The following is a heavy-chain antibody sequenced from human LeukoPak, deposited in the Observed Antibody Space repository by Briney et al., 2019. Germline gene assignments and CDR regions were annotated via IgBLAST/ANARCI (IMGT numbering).Heavy chain of an antibody. V-gene: IGHV6-1*01. CDR3: ARDPDSSGWFGLDY. D-gene: IGHD6-19*01. J-gene: IGHJ4*02. Sequence: SQTLSLTCAISGDSVSTNSAAWNWIRQSLSRGLEWLGRTYFRSKWYYDYPASVKGRTTINPDTSKNQFSLQLNSVTPEDTAVYYCARDPDSSGWFGLDYWGQGTLVTVSS. CDR1: GDSVSTNSAA. CDR2: TYFRSKWYY.